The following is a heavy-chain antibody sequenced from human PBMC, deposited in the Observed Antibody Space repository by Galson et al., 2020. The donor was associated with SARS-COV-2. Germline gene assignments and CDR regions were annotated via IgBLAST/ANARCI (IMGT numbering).Heavy chain of an antibody. CDR2: IYPSGST. J-gene: IGHJ4*02. Sequence: SETLSLTCTVSGGSISSGSYYWNYIRQPAWGGLEWIGHIYPSGSTNYNPSLKSRITISVDTSKNQFSLKLSSVTAADTAVYYCARGTIAAAGTLFDCWGQGTLVTVSS. V-gene: IGHV4-61*09. D-gene: IGHD6-13*01. CDR1: GGSISSGSYY. CDR3: ARGTIAAAGTLFDC.